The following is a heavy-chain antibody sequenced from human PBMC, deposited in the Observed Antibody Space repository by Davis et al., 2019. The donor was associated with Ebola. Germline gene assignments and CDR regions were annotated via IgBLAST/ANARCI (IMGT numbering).Heavy chain of an antibody. CDR3: ASGYCSGGSCYYYGMDV. Sequence: PSETLSLTCAVSGGSISSGGYSWGWIRQPPGKGLEWIGYIYHSGSTYYNPSLKSRVTISVDRSKNQFSLKLSSVTAADTAVYYCASGYCSGGSCYYYGMDVWGQGTTVTVSS. J-gene: IGHJ6*02. V-gene: IGHV4-30-2*01. CDR2: IYHSGST. D-gene: IGHD2-15*01. CDR1: GGSISSGGYS.